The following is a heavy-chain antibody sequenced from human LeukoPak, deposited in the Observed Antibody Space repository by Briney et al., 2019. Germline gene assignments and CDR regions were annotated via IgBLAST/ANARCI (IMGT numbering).Heavy chain of an antibody. CDR3: ARSLWDAFDI. Sequence: TGGSLRLSCAASGFTFSSYAMSWVRQAPGKGLEWVANIKQDGSEKYYVDSVKGRFTISRDNAKSSLYLQMNSLRAEDTAVYYCARSLWDAFDIWGQGTMVTVSS. V-gene: IGHV3-7*01. CDR1: GFTFSSYA. J-gene: IGHJ3*02. CDR2: IKQDGSEK. D-gene: IGHD3-16*01.